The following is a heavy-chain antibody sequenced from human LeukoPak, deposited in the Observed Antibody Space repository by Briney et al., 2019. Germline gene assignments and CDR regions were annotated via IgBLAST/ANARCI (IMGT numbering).Heavy chain of an antibody. V-gene: IGHV4-61*02. J-gene: IGHJ3*02. CDR3: ARDQALGYGWPTVLAIDI. D-gene: IGHD6-19*01. CDR2: VYTSGST. Sequence: SETLSLTCTVSGGSISSSSYYWTWIRQPAGKGLEWIGRVYTSGSTNYNPSLKSRVTISIDTSKNQFSLNLSSVTAADTAVYYCARDQALGYGWPTVLAIDIWGQGTMVTVSS. CDR1: GGSISSSSYY.